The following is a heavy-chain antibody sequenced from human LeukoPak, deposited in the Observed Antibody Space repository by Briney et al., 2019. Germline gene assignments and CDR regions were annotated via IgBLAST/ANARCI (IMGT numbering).Heavy chain of an antibody. CDR1: GGFISSGGYY. D-gene: IGHD2-8*01. V-gene: IGHV4-31*03. CDR3: ARGYCTNGVCSSDYFDY. J-gene: IGHJ4*02. CDR2: IYSSGST. Sequence: SQTLSLTCTVPGGFISSGGYYWNWIRQHPGKGLEWTGYIYSSGSTYYNPSLKSRSTISLDTSKNQISLKLSSVIAADTAVYYCARGYCTNGVCSSDYFDYWGQGTLVTVSS.